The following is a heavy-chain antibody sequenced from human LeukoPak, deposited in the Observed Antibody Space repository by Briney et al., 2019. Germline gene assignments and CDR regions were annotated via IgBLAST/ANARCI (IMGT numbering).Heavy chain of an antibody. D-gene: IGHD5-18*01. Sequence: ASVKVSCKASGYTFTGYYMHWVRQAPGQGLEWMGWINPNSGGTNYAQKFQGRVTLTSDTSITTLYMELSSLTSDDTATYYCAREDTYGEYRPFDYWGQGTPVTVSS. CDR2: INPNSGGT. CDR3: AREDTYGEYRPFDY. CDR1: GYTFTGYY. J-gene: IGHJ4*02. V-gene: IGHV1-2*02.